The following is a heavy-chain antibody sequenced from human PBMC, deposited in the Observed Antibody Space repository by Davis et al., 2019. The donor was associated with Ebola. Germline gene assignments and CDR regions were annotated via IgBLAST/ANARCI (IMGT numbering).Heavy chain of an antibody. CDR2: ISAYNGNT. CDR3: ARGAHDPYCTSTSCYWFDY. J-gene: IGHJ4*02. CDR1: GYTFTSYG. Sequence: ASVKVSCKASGYTFTSYGISWVRQAPGQGLEWMGWISAYNGNTNYAQKLQGRVTMTTDTSTSTAYMELRSLRSEDTAVYYCARGAHDPYCTSTSCYWFDYWGQGTLVTVSS. D-gene: IGHD2-2*01. V-gene: IGHV1-18*01.